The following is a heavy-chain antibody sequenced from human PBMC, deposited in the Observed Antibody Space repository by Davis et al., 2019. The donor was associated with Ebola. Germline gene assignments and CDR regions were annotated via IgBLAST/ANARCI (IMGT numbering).Heavy chain of an antibody. CDR3: AREGLLGGSSLPFDY. CDR2: IYTGGST. V-gene: IGHV4-4*07. CDR1: GGSISSYY. Sequence: PSETLSLTCTVSGGSISSYYWSWIRQPAGKGLEWIGRIYTGGSTNYNPSLKSRVTMSVDTSKNQFSLKLSSVTAADTAVYYCAREGLLGGSSLPFDYWGQGTLVTVSS. J-gene: IGHJ4*02. D-gene: IGHD6-6*01.